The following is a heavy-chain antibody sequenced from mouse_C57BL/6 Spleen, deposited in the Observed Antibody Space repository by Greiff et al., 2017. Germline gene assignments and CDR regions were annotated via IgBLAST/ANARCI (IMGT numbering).Heavy chain of an antibody. CDR1: GFTFSDYG. Sequence: EVMLVESGGGLVKPGGSLKLSCAASGFTFSDYGMHWVRQAPEKGLEWVAYISSGSSTIYYADTVKGRFTISRDNAKNTLFLQMTSLRSEDTAMYYCARSLSVGYFDVWGTGTTVTVSS. J-gene: IGHJ1*03. CDR2: ISSGSSTI. D-gene: IGHD6-5*01. CDR3: ARSLSVGYFDV. V-gene: IGHV5-17*01.